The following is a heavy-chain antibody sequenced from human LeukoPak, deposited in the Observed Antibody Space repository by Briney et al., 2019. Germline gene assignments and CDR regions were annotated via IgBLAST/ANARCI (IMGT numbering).Heavy chain of an antibody. CDR1: GYTFTGYY. D-gene: IGHD6-19*01. CDR3: ARVRTAGQADY. V-gene: IGHV1-46*01. Sequence: ASVKVSCKASGYTFTGYYMHWVRQAPGQGLEWMGIINPSGGSTSYAQKFQGRVTMTRDTSTSTVYMELSSLRSEDTAVYYCARVRTAGQADYWGQGTLVTVSS. CDR2: INPSGGST. J-gene: IGHJ4*02.